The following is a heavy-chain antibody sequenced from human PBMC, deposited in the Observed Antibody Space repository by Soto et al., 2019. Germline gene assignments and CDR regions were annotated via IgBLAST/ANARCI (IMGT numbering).Heavy chain of an antibody. CDR2: ISAYNGNT. J-gene: IGHJ4*02. CDR3: ACDPYVSGSPAFFDY. Sequence: QVQLVQSVTEVKKPGASVKVSCKASQYTFSSYGFSWVRQAPGQGLEWMGWISAYNGNTNYAQKFQGRVTVTTDTSTRTAYMELRSLRSDDTSVYYCACDPYVSGSPAFFDYWGQGTLVTVSS. CDR1: QYTFSSYG. D-gene: IGHD3-10*01. V-gene: IGHV1-18*01.